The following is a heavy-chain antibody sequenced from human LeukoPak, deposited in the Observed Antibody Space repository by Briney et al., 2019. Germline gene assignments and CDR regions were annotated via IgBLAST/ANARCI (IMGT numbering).Heavy chain of an antibody. Sequence: ASVKVSCKASGYTFTIYDIHWVRQASGQGLGWMGWRSPNKGDTGYAPNFQGRVTMTRNTSMSTAYMELSSLGSADTSVYYCARGRGGVDYWGQGTLVTVSS. CDR1: GYTFTIYD. D-gene: IGHD3-10*01. CDR3: ARGRGGVDY. J-gene: IGHJ4*02. V-gene: IGHV1-8*01. CDR2: RSPNKGDT.